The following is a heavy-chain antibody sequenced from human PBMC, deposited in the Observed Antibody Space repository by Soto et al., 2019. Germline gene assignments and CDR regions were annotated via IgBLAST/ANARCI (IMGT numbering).Heavy chain of an antibody. V-gene: IGHV1-8*01. D-gene: IGHD3-10*01. Sequence: GASVKVSCKASGYTFTSYDINWVRQATGQGLEWMGWMNPNSGNTGYAQKFQGRVTMTRNTSISTAYMELSSLRSEDTAVYYCARTVGVTLYYYHYGMDVWGQGTTVTVSS. CDR2: MNPNSGNT. CDR1: GYTFTSYD. CDR3: ARTVGVTLYYYHYGMDV. J-gene: IGHJ6*02.